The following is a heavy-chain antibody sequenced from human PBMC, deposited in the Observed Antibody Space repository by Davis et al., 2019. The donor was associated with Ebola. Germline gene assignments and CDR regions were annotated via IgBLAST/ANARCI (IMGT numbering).Heavy chain of an antibody. CDR1: GGTFSSYA. V-gene: IGHV1-69*13. CDR2: IIPIFGTA. Sequence: SVTVSCKASGGTFSSYAISWVRQAPGQGLEWMGGIIPIFGTANYAQKFQGRVTITADESTSTAYMELSSLRSEDTAVYYCARENVGWFDPWGQGTLVTVSS. J-gene: IGHJ5*02. CDR3: ARENVGWFDP.